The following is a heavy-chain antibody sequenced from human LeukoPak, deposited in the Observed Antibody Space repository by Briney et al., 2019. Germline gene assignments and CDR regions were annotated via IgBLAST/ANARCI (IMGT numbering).Heavy chain of an antibody. J-gene: IGHJ5*01. CDR2: ISRSGHDI. V-gene: IGHV3-11*06. Sequence: PGGSLRLSCAASGFTFSDSYMTWVRQAPGKGVEWVAYISRSGHDINYTDSVKGRFTLSRDNAKNSLYLQINSLRVEKTAVYDRTRDARHFDSCGQGTLVTVSS. D-gene: IGHD6-6*01. CDR1: GFTFSDSY. CDR3: TRDARHFDS.